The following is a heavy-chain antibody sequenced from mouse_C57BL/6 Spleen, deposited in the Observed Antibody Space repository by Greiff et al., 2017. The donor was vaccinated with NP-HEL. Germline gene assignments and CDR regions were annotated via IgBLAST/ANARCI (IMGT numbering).Heavy chain of an antibody. Sequence: VQLQESGPGLVKPSQSLSLPCTVTGYSITSGYGWNWIRQFPGNKLEWMGYISYSGSTNYNPSLKSRISITRDTSKNQFCLQLNSVTTEDTATYYCSRTARIKYWGQGTTLTVSS. CDR1: GYSITSGYG. J-gene: IGHJ2*01. CDR2: ISYSGST. V-gene: IGHV3-2*02. D-gene: IGHD3-3*01. CDR3: SRTARIKY.